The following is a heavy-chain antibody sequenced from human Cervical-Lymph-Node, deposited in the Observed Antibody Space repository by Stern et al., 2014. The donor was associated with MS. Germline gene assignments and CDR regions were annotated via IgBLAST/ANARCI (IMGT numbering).Heavy chain of an antibody. CDR1: GYSISSGYY. CDR2: IYHSGST. Sequence: VQLVESGPGLVKPSETLSLTCTVSGYSISSGYYWGWIRQPPGKGLEWIGSIYHSGSTYYNPSLKSRVTISVDTSKNQLSLKLSSGTAADTAVYYCARMDYYGSGSSLLGYWGQGTLVTVSS. D-gene: IGHD3-10*01. J-gene: IGHJ4*02. V-gene: IGHV4-38-2*02. CDR3: ARMDYYGSGSSLLGY.